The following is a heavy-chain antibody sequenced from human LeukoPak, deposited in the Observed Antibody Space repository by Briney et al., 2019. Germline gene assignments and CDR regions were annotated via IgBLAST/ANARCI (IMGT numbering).Heavy chain of an antibody. Sequence: GASVKVSCKASGYTFTSYAMHWVRQAPGQRLEWMGWINAGNGNTKYSQKFQGRVTITRDTSASTAYMELSSLRSEDTAVYYCARDRGLDYYDSSGFDYWGQGTLVTVSS. V-gene: IGHV1-3*01. CDR1: GYTFTSYA. CDR2: INAGNGNT. J-gene: IGHJ4*02. D-gene: IGHD3-22*01. CDR3: ARDRGLDYYDSSGFDY.